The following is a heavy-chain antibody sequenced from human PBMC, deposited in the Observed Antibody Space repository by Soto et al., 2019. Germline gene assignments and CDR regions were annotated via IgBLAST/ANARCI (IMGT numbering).Heavy chain of an antibody. CDR1: GFTFSSYA. CDR2: ISGSGGST. Sequence: EVQLLESGGGLVQPGGSLRLSCAASGFTFSSYAMSWVRQAPGKGLEWVSAISGSGGSTYYADSVKGRFTISRYNSKKTLYLQMNSLGAEYTAVYYCAKGPRDIVVVVASTSWYFDLWGRGTLVTVSS. CDR3: AKGPRDIVVVVASTSWYFDL. V-gene: IGHV3-23*01. J-gene: IGHJ2*01. D-gene: IGHD2-15*01.